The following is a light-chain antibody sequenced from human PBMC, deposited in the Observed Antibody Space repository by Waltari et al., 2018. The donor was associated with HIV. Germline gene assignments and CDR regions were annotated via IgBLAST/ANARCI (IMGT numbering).Light chain of an antibody. CDR1: TSTIRAGNH. Sequence: QSVLTQPPSVSGAPGPRVSITFTCTSTIRAGNHVLWSQQHPGTAPKLLSYCANNRPAGVPGRFSGCKSGASASLAIAGLQAEDEADYYCQSYDNSVSESVVLGGGTKVTVL. CDR3: QSYDNSVSESVV. J-gene: IGLJ3*02. CDR2: CAN. V-gene: IGLV1-40*01.